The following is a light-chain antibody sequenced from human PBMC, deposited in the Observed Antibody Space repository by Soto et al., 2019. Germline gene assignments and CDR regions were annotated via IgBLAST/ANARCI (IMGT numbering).Light chain of an antibody. CDR3: QQYGSSPYT. CDR2: GPS. V-gene: IGKV3-20*01. CDR1: QSVSSSY. J-gene: IGKJ2*01. Sequence: EIVLTQSPGTLSLSPGERATLSCRASQSVSSSYLAWYQQKPGQAPRLLIYGPSSRATGIPDRFSGSGSGTDFTLTIGRLEPEDFAVYYCQQYGSSPYTFGQGTKREIK.